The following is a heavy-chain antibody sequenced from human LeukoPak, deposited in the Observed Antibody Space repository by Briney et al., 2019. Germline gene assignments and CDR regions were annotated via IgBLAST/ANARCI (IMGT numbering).Heavy chain of an antibody. V-gene: IGHV4-4*07. CDR1: GGSISSYY. CDR2: IYTSGST. J-gene: IGHJ3*02. Sequence: ASETLSLTCTVSGGSISSYYWSWIRQPAGKGREWIGRIYTSGSTNYNPSLKSRVTMSVDTSKNQLILKLSSVTAADKAVYYCARTVAEEAFDIWGQGTMVAVSS. CDR3: ARTVAEEAFDI. D-gene: IGHD6-19*01.